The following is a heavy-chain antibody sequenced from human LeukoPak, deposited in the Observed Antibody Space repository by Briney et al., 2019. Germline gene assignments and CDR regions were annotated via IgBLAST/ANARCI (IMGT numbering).Heavy chain of an antibody. CDR1: GYSISSGDY. CDR2: IYQNGRT. J-gene: IGHJ4*02. Sequence: SETLSLTCTVSGYSISSGDYWGWIRPPPEKGLEWIGNIYQNGRTYYNPSLKSRVTISVDTSKNQFSLKLSSVTAADTAVYYCARFRTDDTSGYYGGSFDYWGQGTLVTVSS. V-gene: IGHV4-38-2*02. CDR3: ARFRTDDTSGYYGGSFDY. D-gene: IGHD3-22*01.